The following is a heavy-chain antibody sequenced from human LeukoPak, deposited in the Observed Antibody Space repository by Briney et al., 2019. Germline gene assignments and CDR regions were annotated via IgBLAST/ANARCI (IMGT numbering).Heavy chain of an antibody. CDR3: ARSRKQRVYYDFWSGYPHYYYYMDV. D-gene: IGHD3-3*01. Sequence: ASETLSLTCAVYGGSFSGYYWSWIRQPPGKGLEWIGEINHSGSTNYNPSLKSRVTISVDTSENQFSLKLSSVTAADTAVYYCARSRKQRVYYDFWSGYPHYYYYMDVWGKGTTVTVSS. V-gene: IGHV4-34*01. J-gene: IGHJ6*03. CDR2: INHSGST. CDR1: GGSFSGYY.